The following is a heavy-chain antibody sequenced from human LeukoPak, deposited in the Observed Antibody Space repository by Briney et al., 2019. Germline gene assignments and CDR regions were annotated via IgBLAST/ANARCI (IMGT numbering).Heavy chain of an antibody. CDR1: GYTFTGYY. V-gene: IGHV1-2*06. CDR2: INPNSGGT. CDR3: ARDRGYSYGYDPDY. D-gene: IGHD5-18*01. J-gene: IGHJ4*02. Sequence: GASVKVSCKASGYTFTGYYMHWVRQAPGQGLEWMGRINPNSGGTNYAQKFQGRVTMTRDTSISTAYMELSRLRSDDTAVYYCARDRGYSYGYDPDYWGQGNLVTVSS.